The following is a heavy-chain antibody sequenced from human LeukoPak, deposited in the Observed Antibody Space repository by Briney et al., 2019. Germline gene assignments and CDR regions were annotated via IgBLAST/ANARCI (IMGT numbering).Heavy chain of an antibody. CDR2: ISTSNSYV. D-gene: IGHD2-15*01. CDR3: AKDGEPFCSGGSCSHFDF. Sequence: GGSLRLSCAASGFTLNRYNMNWVRQAPGKGLEWISSISTSNSYVYYADSVKGRFIISRDNARKSLYLEMNSLRAEDTALYYCAKDGEPFCSGGSCSHFDFWGRGALVTVSA. V-gene: IGHV3-21*01. CDR1: GFTLNRYN. J-gene: IGHJ4*02.